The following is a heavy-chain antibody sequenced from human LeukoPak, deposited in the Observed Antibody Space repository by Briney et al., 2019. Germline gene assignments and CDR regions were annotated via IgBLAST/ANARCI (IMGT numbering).Heavy chain of an antibody. J-gene: IGHJ6*03. CDR3: ARATYYYYMDV. Sequence: SETLSLTCTVSGGSLSSYYWSWIRQPPGKGLEWIGYILYSGSTNYNPSLKSRVTISVDTSKNQFSLKLRSVTAADTAVYYCARATYYYYMDVWGKGTTVTVSS. CDR2: ILYSGST. V-gene: IGHV4-59*01. CDR1: GGSLSSYY.